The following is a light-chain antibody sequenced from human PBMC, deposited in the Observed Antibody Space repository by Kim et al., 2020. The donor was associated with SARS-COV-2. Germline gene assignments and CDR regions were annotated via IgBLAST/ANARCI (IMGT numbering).Light chain of an antibody. V-gene: IGLV2-14*03. J-gene: IGLJ3*02. CDR2: DVF. Sequence: QSALTQPASVSGSPGQSITISCTGASSDFDYDFISWYQHRPGTPPKLLIYDVFRRPSGVSARFSGSKSGHTASLTISGLQPEDATDFYCSSYTTSNTWVFGGGTKGTVL. CDR1: SSDFDYDF. CDR3: SSYTTSNTWV.